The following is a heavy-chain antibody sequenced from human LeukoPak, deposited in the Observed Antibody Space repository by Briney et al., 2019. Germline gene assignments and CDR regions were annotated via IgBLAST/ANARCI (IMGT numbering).Heavy chain of an antibody. Sequence: SETLSLTCTVSGGSISSYYWSWIRQPPGKGLEWIGYIYYSGSTNYNPSLKSRVTISVDTSKNQFSLKLSSVTAADTAVYYCARAVVGYRPYYYYYMDVCGNGTTVTVSS. CDR2: IYYSGST. V-gene: IGHV4-59*01. D-gene: IGHD5-12*01. J-gene: IGHJ6*03. CDR3: ARAVVGYRPYYYYYMDV. CDR1: GGSISSYY.